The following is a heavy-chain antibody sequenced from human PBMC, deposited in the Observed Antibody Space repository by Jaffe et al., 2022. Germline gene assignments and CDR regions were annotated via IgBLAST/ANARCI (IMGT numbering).Heavy chain of an antibody. CDR2: IRSKAYGGTT. Sequence: EVQLVESGGGLVQPGRSLRLSCTASGFTFGDYAMSWVRQAPGKGLEWVGFIRSKAYGGTTEYAASVKGRFTISRDDSKSIAYLQMNSLKTEDTAVYYCTRDAHSAYDILTGYYRPSKEYFQHWGQGTLVTVSS. V-gene: IGHV3-49*04. D-gene: IGHD3-9*01. CDR3: TRDAHSAYDILTGYYRPSKEYFQH. J-gene: IGHJ1*01. CDR1: GFTFGDYA.